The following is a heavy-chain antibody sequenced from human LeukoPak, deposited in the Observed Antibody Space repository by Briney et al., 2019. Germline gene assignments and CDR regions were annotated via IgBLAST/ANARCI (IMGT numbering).Heavy chain of an antibody. D-gene: IGHD5-18*01. V-gene: IGHV4-34*01. CDR3: ARGKRGHSYGYPY. Sequence: SETLSLTCAVYGGSFSGYYWSWIRQPPGKGLEWIGEINHSGSTNYNPSLKSRVTISVDTSKNQFSLKLSSVTAADTAVYYCARGKRGHSYGYPYWGQGTLVTVSS. CDR1: GGSFSGYY. J-gene: IGHJ4*02. CDR2: INHSGST.